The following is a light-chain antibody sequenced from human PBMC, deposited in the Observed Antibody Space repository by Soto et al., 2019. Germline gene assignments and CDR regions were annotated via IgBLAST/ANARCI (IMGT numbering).Light chain of an antibody. CDR2: HAS. Sequence: MQMTQCPSTLPSAVGYRVTITCRASQIISNWLAWYQQKPGTAPKFLIYHASNFQSGVPSRFSGSGHGTEFTITISSLQPYDFATYYCQQYNSYSFGQGTKV. J-gene: IGKJ1*01. V-gene: IGKV1-5*01. CDR3: QQYNSYS. CDR1: QIISNW.